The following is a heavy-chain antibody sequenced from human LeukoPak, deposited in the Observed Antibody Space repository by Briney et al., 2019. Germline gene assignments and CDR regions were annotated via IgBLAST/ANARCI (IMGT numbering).Heavy chain of an antibody. CDR2: IDSTGGST. J-gene: IGHJ5*02. V-gene: IGHV3-23*01. CDR3: AKSLVATAWLDP. D-gene: IGHD5-12*01. CDR1: GFTISSYT. Sequence: GGSLRLSSAASGFTISSYTMTWVRQAPGKGLEWVSSIDSTGGSTYYADSVKGRFNISRDNSKDTLYLQMDSLRADDTAVYYCAKSLVATAWLDPWGQGTLVTVSS.